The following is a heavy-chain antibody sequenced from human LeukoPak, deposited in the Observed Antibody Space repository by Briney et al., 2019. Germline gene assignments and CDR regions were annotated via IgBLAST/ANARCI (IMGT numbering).Heavy chain of an antibody. CDR3: ARGLRYWYLDL. D-gene: IGHD3-16*01. Sequence: SETLSLTCAVYGGSFSGYYWSWIRQPPGKGLEWIGEINHSGSTNYNPSLKSRVTMSVDTSKNQFSLKLSSVTAADTTVYDCARGLRYWYLDLWGRGTLVTVSS. J-gene: IGHJ2*01. V-gene: IGHV4-34*01. CDR2: INHSGST. CDR1: GGSFSGYY.